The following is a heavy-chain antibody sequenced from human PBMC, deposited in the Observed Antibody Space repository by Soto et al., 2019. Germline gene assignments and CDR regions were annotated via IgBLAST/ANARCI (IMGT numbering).Heavy chain of an antibody. CDR2: MNPNSGDT. CDR3: ARGRGGYCRGGTCYRWLDP. V-gene: IGHV1-8*01. CDR1: GYTFSNYE. J-gene: IGHJ5*02. Sequence: ASVKVSCKASGYTFSNYETIWVRQATGQGLEWMGWMNPNSGDTVYAQKFQGRVTMTRDTSISTAYMELSSLRSEDTAVYYCARGRGGYCRGGTCYRWLDPWGQGTLVTVYS. D-gene: IGHD2-15*01.